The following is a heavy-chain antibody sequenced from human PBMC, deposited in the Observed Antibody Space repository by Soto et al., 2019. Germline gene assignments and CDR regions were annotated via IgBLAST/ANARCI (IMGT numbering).Heavy chain of an antibody. Sequence: GGSLRLSCTASGFTFGDYAMSWVRQAPGKGLEWVGFIRSKAYGGTTEYAASVKGRFTISRDDSKSIAYLQMNSLKTEDTAVYYCTRGGAWAVAPPDYWGQGTLVTVSS. CDR3: TRGGAWAVAPPDY. J-gene: IGHJ4*02. D-gene: IGHD6-19*01. V-gene: IGHV3-49*04. CDR1: GFTFGDYA. CDR2: IRSKAYGGTT.